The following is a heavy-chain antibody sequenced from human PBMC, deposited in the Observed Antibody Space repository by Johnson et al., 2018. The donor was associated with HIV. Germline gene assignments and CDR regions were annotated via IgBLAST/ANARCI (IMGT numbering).Heavy chain of an antibody. J-gene: IGHJ3*02. V-gene: IGHV3-30*04. Sequence: QVQLVESGGGVVQPERSLRLSCSASAFTFSRHAMHWVRQAPGKGPEWVACISYDGSNKYYADSVKGRFTISRDNSKNTLYRQMNSLRAEDTAVYYCAGGEGYSGSYHRRDAFDIWGQGTMVTVSS. CDR3: AGGEGYSGSYHRRDAFDI. D-gene: IGHD1-26*01. CDR1: AFTFSRHA. CDR2: ISYDGSNK.